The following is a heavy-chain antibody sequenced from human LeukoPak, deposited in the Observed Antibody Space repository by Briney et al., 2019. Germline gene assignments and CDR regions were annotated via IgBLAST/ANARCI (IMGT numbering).Heavy chain of an antibody. D-gene: IGHD6-19*01. J-gene: IGHJ4*02. CDR2: IYYSGST. Sequence: SETLSVTRTVSGGSISTYYWSWVRQPPGKGLEWIGYIYYSGSTNYNPSLKRRVTISVHTSTNHFSFRFSSVTAADTTVYYCARHRGYSSGWNHCSFASWGRGTLVTVSS. V-gene: IGHV4-59*08. CDR3: ARHRGYSSGWNHCSFAS. CDR1: GGSISTYY.